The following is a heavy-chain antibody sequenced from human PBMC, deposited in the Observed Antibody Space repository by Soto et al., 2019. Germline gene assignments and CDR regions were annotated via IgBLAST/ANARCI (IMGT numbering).Heavy chain of an antibody. J-gene: IGHJ6*02. Sequence: GGSLRLSCAASGLTFSSYGMQWVRQAPGKGLAWVAVISYDGSNKYYADSVKGRFTISRGNAKNTLYLQMNSLRAEDTAVYYCAKDGVVSIGRYYFYGMDVWGQGTTVTVSS. CDR1: GLTFSSYG. CDR2: ISYDGSNK. V-gene: IGHV3-30*18. CDR3: AKDGVVSIGRYYFYGMDV. D-gene: IGHD3-3*01.